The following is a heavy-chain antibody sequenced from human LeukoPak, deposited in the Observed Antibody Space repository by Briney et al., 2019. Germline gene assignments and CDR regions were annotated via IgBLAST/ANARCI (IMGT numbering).Heavy chain of an antibody. CDR1: GSTFTSYG. D-gene: IGHD1-1*01. Sequence: SVTVSCKASGSTFTSYGISWVRLAPGHGLEWMGWITAYNGKKNYAQKLQGRVTMTTDTSTSTAYMELRSLRSDDTAVYYCARANLPGANPLLHWFDPWGQGTLVTVSS. CDR3: ARANLPGANPLLHWFDP. J-gene: IGHJ5*02. V-gene: IGHV1-18*01. CDR2: ITAYNGKK.